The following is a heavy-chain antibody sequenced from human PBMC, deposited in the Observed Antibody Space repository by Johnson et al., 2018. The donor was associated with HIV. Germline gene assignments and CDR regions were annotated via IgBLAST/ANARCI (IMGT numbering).Heavy chain of an antibody. Sequence: QVQLVESGGGLVKPGGSLRLSCAASGFIFSDYYMSWIRQAPGKGLEWVAVISYDGSDKYYADSVTGRFTISRDNARTSLYLQMNSLSAEDTAVYYCARDQGVRRVVVFDDAFDVWGQGTMVTVSS. CDR2: ISYDGSDK. J-gene: IGHJ3*01. CDR3: ARDQGVRRVVVFDDAFDV. V-gene: IGHV3-11*04. CDR1: GFIFSDYY. D-gene: IGHD2-15*01.